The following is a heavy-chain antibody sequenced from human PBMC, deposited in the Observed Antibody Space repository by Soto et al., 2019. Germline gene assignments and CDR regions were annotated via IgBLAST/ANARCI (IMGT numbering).Heavy chain of an antibody. Sequence: GESLKISCRCSGYTFSNFWIAWVRHLPGKGLEWMGIIYPGDHETRYSPSFHGKVTISADKSINHAYLQRSSLEAADSAFYYCARSPRSSPDFDYWGQGALVTVSS. J-gene: IGHJ4*02. D-gene: IGHD6-13*01. CDR1: GYTFSNFW. V-gene: IGHV5-51*01. CDR2: IYPGDHET. CDR3: ARSPRSSPDFDY.